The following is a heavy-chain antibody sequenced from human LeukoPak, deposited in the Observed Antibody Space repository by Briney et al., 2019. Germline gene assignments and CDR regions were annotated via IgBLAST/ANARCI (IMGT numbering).Heavy chain of an antibody. CDR2: ISYDGSNK. CDR3: ARSPAYYYDSSGYYFESRHYDY. D-gene: IGHD3-22*01. J-gene: IGHJ4*02. Sequence: PGGSLRLSCAASGFTFSSYAMHWVRQAPGKGLEGVAVISYDGSNKYYADSVKGRFTISRDNSKNTLYLQMNSLRAEDTAVYYCARSPAYYYDSSGYYFESRHYDYWGQGTLVTVSS. CDR1: GFTFSSYA. V-gene: IGHV3-30*14.